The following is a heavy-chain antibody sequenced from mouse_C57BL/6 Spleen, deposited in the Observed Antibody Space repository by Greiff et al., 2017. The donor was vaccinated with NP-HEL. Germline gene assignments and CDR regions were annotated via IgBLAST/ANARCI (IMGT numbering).Heavy chain of an antibody. Sequence: EVQLVESGGGLVKPGGSLKLSCAASGFTFSSYAMSWVRQTPEKRLEWVATISDGGSYTYYPDNVKGRFTISRDNAKNNLYRQMSHLKSEDTAMYYCARGYYGSSYYWYFDVWGTGTTVTVSS. J-gene: IGHJ1*03. V-gene: IGHV5-4*01. CDR3: ARGYYGSSYYWYFDV. CDR1: GFTFSSYA. CDR2: ISDGGSYT. D-gene: IGHD1-1*01.